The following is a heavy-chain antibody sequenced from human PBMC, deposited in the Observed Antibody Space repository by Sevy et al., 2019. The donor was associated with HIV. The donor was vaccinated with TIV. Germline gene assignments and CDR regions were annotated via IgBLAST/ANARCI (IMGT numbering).Heavy chain of an antibody. CDR3: ARARRPETNYFCMDV. Sequence: SETLSLTCDVSGFSISNNFYWGWIRQPPGKGLEWIGSIYHSGSTYYSPHLNSRVTISVDMSNNQFALRLTSVTAADTAVYYCARARRPETNYFCMDVWGKGTTVTVSS. V-gene: IGHV4-38-2*01. CDR2: IYHSGST. D-gene: IGHD3-3*01. J-gene: IGHJ6*03. CDR1: GFSISNNFY.